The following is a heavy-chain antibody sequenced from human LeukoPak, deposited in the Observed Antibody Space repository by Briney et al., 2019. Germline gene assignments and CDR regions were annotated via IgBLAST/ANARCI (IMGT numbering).Heavy chain of an antibody. V-gene: IGHV3-21*01. J-gene: IGHJ3*02. Sequence: GGSLRLSCAASGFTFSSYSMNWVRQAPGKGLEWVSSISSSSSYIYYADSVKGRFTTSRDNAKNSLYLQMNSLRAEDTAVYYCARRYCSSTSCYAFDIWGQGTMVTVSS. D-gene: IGHD2-2*01. CDR1: GFTFSSYS. CDR2: ISSSSSYI. CDR3: ARRYCSSTSCYAFDI.